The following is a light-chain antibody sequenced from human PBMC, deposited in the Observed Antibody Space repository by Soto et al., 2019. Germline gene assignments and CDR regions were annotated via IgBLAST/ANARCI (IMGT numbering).Light chain of an antibody. CDR1: SSDVGDYKY. CDR2: VNS. Sequence: QSALTQPASVSGSPGQSITISCTGTSSDVGDYKYVSWYQQHPDKASKRIIFVNSNRPSGISNRFSASKSGNTASLTISGLQAEDEADYYCSSYTSSDTPYVFGTGTKLTVL. J-gene: IGLJ1*01. V-gene: IGLV2-14*01. CDR3: SSYTSSDTPYV.